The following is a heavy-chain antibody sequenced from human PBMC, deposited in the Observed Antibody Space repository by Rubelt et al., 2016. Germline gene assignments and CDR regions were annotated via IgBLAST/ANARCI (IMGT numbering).Heavy chain of an antibody. CDR3: ARDARYLRGGMDV. V-gene: IGHV3-21*01. Sequence: IYYVDSVKGRFTISRDNAKNSLYLQMNSLRAEDTAVYYCARDARYLRGGMDVWGQGTTVTVSS. D-gene: IGHD1-1*01. J-gene: IGHJ6*02. CDR2: I.